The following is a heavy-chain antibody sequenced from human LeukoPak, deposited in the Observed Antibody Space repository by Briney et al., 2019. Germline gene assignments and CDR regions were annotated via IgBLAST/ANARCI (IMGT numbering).Heavy chain of an antibody. Sequence: AXVKVSCKTSGYTFNIYYVQWVRQAPGQGLEWMGVIHPNDGGTTYAQKFQGRIIMTSDASTSTIYMELSSLRSDDTAVYYCARGDIDHWGQGTLVTVSS. J-gene: IGHJ5*02. V-gene: IGHV1-46*02. CDR3: ARGDIDH. D-gene: IGHD2-15*01. CDR1: GYTFNIYY. CDR2: IHPNDGGT.